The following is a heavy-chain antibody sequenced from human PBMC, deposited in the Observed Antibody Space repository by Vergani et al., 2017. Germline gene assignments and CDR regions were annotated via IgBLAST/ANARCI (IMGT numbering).Heavy chain of an antibody. D-gene: IGHD1-26*01. Sequence: QVQLQQWGAGLLKPSETLSLTCAVYGGSFSGYYWSWIRQPPGKGLEWIGEINHSGSTNYNPSLKSRVTISVDTSKNQFSLKLSSVTAADTAVYYCARGGWEVRDYWYFDLWGRGTLVTVSS. V-gene: IGHV4-34*01. CDR2: INHSGST. CDR3: ARGGWEVRDYWYFDL. J-gene: IGHJ2*01. CDR1: GGSFSGYY.